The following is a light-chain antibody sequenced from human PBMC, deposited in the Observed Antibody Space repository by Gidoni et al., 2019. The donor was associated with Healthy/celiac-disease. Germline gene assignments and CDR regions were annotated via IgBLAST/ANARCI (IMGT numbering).Light chain of an antibody. CDR3: QAWDSSHVV. CDR2: QDS. CDR1: KLGDKY. J-gene: IGLJ2*01. V-gene: IGLV3-1*01. Sequence: SYELPQPPSASVSPGQTASITCSGDKLGDKYACWYQQKPGQSPVLVIYQDSKRPSGIPERFSGSNSGNTATLTISGTQAMDEADYYCQAWDSSHVVFGGGTKLTVL.